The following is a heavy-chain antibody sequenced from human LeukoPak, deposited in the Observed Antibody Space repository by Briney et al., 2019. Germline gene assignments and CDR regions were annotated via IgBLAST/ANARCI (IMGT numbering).Heavy chain of an antibody. Sequence: ASVKVSCKASGYSFTSYYMHWVRQAPGQGLEWMGIINPSGGNTNYAQKFQGRVTMTRDTSTSTAYMELRSLRSDDTAVYYCARGHDYGDSPEFDYWGQGTLVTVSS. J-gene: IGHJ4*02. CDR1: GYSFTSYY. CDR3: ARGHDYGDSPEFDY. CDR2: INPSGGNT. V-gene: IGHV1-46*01. D-gene: IGHD4-17*01.